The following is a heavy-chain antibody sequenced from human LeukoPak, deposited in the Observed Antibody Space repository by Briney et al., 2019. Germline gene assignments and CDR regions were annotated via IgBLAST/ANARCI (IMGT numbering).Heavy chain of an antibody. CDR2: IYHSGST. J-gene: IGHJ4*02. CDR1: GGSISSGGYY. CDR3: ARFIVGATSDY. D-gene: IGHD1-26*01. Sequence: SETLSLTCTVSGGSISSGGYYWSWIRQPPGKGLEWIGYIYHSGSTYYNPSLKSRVTISVDRSKNQFSLKLSSVTAADTAVYYCARFIVGATSDYWGQGTLVTVSS. V-gene: IGHV4-30-2*01.